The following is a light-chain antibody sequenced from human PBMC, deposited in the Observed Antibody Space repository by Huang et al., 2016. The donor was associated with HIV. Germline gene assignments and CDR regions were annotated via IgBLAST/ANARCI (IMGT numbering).Light chain of an antibody. J-gene: IGKJ4*01. CDR1: QNINNY. CDR3: QQRGAWPLT. CDR2: DSF. Sequence: DIVLTQSPATLSLSPGQRATRSCRASQNINNYLVWYQQKPGQAPRLLIYDSFNRATGIPARFSGSESGTNFTLAVNTLEPEDFAVYYCQQRGAWPLTFGGGTKVEIK. V-gene: IGKV3-11*01.